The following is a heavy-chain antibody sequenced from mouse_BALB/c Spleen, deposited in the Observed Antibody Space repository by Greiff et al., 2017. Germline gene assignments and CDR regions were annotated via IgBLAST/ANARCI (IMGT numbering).Heavy chain of an antibody. D-gene: IGHD1-2*01. J-gene: IGHJ4*01. Sequence: VQGVESGPGLVAPSQSLSITCTVSGFSLTSYGVHWVRQPPGKGLEWLGVIWAGGSTNYNSALMSRLSISKDNSKSQVFLKMNSLQTDDTAMYYCAREGLRLRAMDYWGQGTSVTVSS. V-gene: IGHV2-9*02. CDR2: IWAGGST. CDR3: AREGLRLRAMDY. CDR1: GFSLTSYG.